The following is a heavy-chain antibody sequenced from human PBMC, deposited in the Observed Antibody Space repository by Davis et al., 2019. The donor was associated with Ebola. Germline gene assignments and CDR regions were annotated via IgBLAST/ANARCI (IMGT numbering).Heavy chain of an antibody. Sequence: GESLKISCAASGFTFSSYSMNWVRQAPGKGLEWVSYISSSSSTIYYADSVKGRFTISRDNAKNSLYLQMNSLRAEDTAVYYCARDSAFWSGYPFDYWGQGTLVTVSS. V-gene: IGHV3-48*04. CDR2: ISSSSSTI. J-gene: IGHJ4*02. CDR3: ARDSAFWSGYPFDY. D-gene: IGHD3-3*01. CDR1: GFTFSSYS.